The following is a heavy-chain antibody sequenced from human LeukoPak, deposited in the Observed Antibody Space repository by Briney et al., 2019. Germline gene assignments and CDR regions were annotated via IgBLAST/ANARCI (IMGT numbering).Heavy chain of an antibody. CDR3: AREATHPY. CDR2: ITDSSSHT. Sequence: GGSLRLACAASGSTFSNYAMNWVRQAPGMGLEWVSSITDSSSHTYSADSVKGRFTISRDNAKNTLYLQMNSLRDEDTAVYYCAREATHPYWGQGTLVTVSS. J-gene: IGHJ4*02. V-gene: IGHV3-21*01. CDR1: GSTFSNYA.